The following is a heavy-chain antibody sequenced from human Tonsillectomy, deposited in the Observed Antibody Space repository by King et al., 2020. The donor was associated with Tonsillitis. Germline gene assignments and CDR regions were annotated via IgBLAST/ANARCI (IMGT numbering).Heavy chain of an antibody. CDR3: AGDPDGAVAGDYAP. V-gene: IGHV3-74*01. CDR1: GFTFSSYW. CDR2: INSDGSNT. Sequence: VQLVESGGGLVQPGGSLRLSCAASGFTFSSYWMHWVRQAPGKGLLWVSRINSDGSNTNYADSVKGRFTISRDNAKSILYLQMNSLRAEDTAVYYCAGDPDGAVAGDYAPWGQGTLVTVSS. D-gene: IGHD6-19*01. J-gene: IGHJ5*02.